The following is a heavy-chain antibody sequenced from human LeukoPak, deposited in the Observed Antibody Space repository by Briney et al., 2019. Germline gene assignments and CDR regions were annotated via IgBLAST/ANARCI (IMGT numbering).Heavy chain of an antibody. J-gene: IGHJ6*02. CDR2: INPNSGGT. D-gene: IGHD6-19*01. CDR3: ARSQSTGWYNGGLDV. CDR1: GYTFTGYY. V-gene: IGHV1-2*04. Sequence: ASVKVSCKASGYTFTGYYMHWVRQAPGQGLEWMGWINPNSGGTNYAQKFQGWVTMTRDTSISTAYMELSRLRSDDTAVYYCARSQSTGWYNGGLDVWGQGTTVTVSS.